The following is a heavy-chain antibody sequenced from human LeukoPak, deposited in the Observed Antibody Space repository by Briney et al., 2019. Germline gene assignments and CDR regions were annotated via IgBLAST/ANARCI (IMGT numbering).Heavy chain of an antibody. V-gene: IGHV4-4*07. Sequence: DPSETLSLTCTVSGGSISRYYWSWIRQPAGKGLEWIGRIYSDGTITYNPSLQSRLTMSIDTSKNQFSLKLSLVTAADTAVYYCARDSGTTGEVKFDPWGQGTLVTVSS. CDR2: IYSDGTI. CDR3: ARDSGTTGEVKFDP. D-gene: IGHD4-17*01. CDR1: GGSISRYY. J-gene: IGHJ5*02.